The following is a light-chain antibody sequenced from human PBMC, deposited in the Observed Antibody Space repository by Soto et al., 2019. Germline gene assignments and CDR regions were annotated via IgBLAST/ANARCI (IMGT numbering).Light chain of an antibody. J-gene: IGKJ4*01. CDR2: KAS. CDR1: QSISSW. V-gene: IGKV1-5*03. CDR3: QHYNSYPLT. Sequence: DIQMTQSPSTLSASVGDRVTITCRASQSISSWLAWYQQKPGKAPKVLIYKASTLESGVPSGFSGSGSGTEFTLTISSLQPDDFATYYCQHYNSYPLTFGGGTKVEIK.